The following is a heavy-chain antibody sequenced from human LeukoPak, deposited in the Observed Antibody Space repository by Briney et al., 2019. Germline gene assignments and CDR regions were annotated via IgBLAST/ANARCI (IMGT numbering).Heavy chain of an antibody. Sequence: TSETLSLTCTVSGGSISSGSYYWSWIRQPAGKGLEWIGRIYTSGSTNYNPSLKSRVTISVDTSKNQFSLKLSSVTAADTAVYYCAREQIAAAARFDYWGQGTLVTVSS. CDR2: IYTSGST. CDR3: AREQIAAAARFDY. CDR1: GGSISSGSYY. V-gene: IGHV4-61*02. J-gene: IGHJ4*02. D-gene: IGHD6-13*01.